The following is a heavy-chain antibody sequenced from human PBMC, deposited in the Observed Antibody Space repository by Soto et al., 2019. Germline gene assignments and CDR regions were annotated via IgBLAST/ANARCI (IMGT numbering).Heavy chain of an antibody. Sequence: SETLSLTCTVSGGSISSNIYYWTWICQTPGKGLQWIGQINHSGSANYNPSLKSRVTISVHTSSSQFSLELSSVTAADTAVYYCARGLISGSHYSGGWYYFDSWGQGTQVTVSS. CDR2: INHSGSA. D-gene: IGHD1-26*01. CDR1: GGSISSNIYY. J-gene: IGHJ4*02. V-gene: IGHV4-39*07. CDR3: ARGLISGSHYSGGWYYFDS.